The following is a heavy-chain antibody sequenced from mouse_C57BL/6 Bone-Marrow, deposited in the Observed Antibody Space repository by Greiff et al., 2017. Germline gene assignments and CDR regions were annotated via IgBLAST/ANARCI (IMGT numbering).Heavy chain of an antibody. Sequence: QVQLQQPGAELVKPGASVKMSCKASGYTFTSYWITWVKQRPGQGLEWIGNIYPGSGSTNYNEKFKSKATLTVDTSSSTAYMQLSSLTSEDSVVYYSTRPYYSNCSYFDVWGTGTTVTVSA. CDR1: GYTFTSYW. CDR3: TRPYYSNCSYFDV. D-gene: IGHD2-5*01. J-gene: IGHJ1*03. CDR2: IYPGSGST. V-gene: IGHV1-55*01.